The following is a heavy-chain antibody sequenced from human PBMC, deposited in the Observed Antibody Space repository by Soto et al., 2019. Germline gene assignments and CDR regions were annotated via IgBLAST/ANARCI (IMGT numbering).Heavy chain of an antibody. V-gene: IGHV3-21*01. CDR1: GFTFSSYS. D-gene: IGHD5-12*01. J-gene: IGHJ5*02. CDR3: ARGQVDIVATTNNWFDP. CDR2: ISSSSSYI. Sequence: PGGSLRLSCAASGFTFSSYSMNWVRQAPGKGLEWVSSISSSSSYIYYADSVKGRFTISRDNAKNSLYLQMNSLRAEDTAVYYCARGQVDIVATTNNWFDPWGQGTLVTVSS.